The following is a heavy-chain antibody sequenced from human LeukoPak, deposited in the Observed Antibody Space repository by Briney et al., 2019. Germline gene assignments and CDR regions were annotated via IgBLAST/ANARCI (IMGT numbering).Heavy chain of an antibody. Sequence: PSETLSLTCTVSGGSISSYYWSWIRQPPGKGLEWIGCIYDSGSTNYNPSLRSQVTMSVDTSKNQFSLKLSSVTAADTAIYYCARGGQSAWYEGASWGQGTLVTVSS. J-gene: IGHJ4*02. CDR2: IYDSGST. CDR3: ARGGQSAWYEGAS. CDR1: GGSISSYY. V-gene: IGHV4-59*01. D-gene: IGHD6-19*01.